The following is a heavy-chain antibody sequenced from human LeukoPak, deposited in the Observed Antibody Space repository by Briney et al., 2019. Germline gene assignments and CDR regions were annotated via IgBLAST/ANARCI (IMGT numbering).Heavy chain of an antibody. D-gene: IGHD1-26*01. CDR2: ISSSSSYI. CDR3: ARETLKGATSSLIDY. CDR1: GFTFSSYS. V-gene: IGHV3-21*01. Sequence: GGSLRLSCAASGFTFSSYSVNWVRQAPGKGLEWVSSISSSSSYIYYADSVKGRFTISRDNAKNSLYLQMNSLRAEDTAVYYCARETLKGATSSLIDYWGQGTLVTVSS. J-gene: IGHJ4*02.